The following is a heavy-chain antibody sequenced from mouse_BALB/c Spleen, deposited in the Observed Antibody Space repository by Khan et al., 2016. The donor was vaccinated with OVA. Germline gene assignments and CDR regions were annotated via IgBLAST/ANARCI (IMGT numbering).Heavy chain of an antibody. D-gene: IGHD1-1*01. CDR1: GYTFTSYW. Sequence: DLVKPGASVKLSCKASGYTFTSYWINWTKQRPGQGLEWIGQIAPGSDSSYYSEMFKGKATLTVDTSSSTAYIQLSSLSSEDSAVYSCARSNYYGSGRYAMDDWGQGTSVTVSS. V-gene: IGHV1S41*01. CDR3: ARSNYYGSGRYAMDD. J-gene: IGHJ4*01. CDR2: IAPGSDSS.